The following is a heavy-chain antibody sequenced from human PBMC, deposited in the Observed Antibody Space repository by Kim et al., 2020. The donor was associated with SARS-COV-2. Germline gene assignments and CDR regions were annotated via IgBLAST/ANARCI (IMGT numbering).Heavy chain of an antibody. CDR1: GFTFSSYS. Sequence: GGSLRLSCAASGFTFSSYSMNWVRQAPGKGLEWVSSISSSSSYIYYADSVKGRFTISRDNAKNSLYLQMNSLRAEDTAVYYCARDSYGSGPDAFDIWGQGTMVTVSS. J-gene: IGHJ3*02. V-gene: IGHV3-21*01. CDR2: ISSSSSYI. CDR3: ARDSYGSGPDAFDI. D-gene: IGHD3-10*01.